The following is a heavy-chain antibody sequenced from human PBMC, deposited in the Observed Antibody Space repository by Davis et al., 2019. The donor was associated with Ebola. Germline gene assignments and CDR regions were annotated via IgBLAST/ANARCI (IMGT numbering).Heavy chain of an antibody. CDR3: ARAQFGDVVLDY. J-gene: IGHJ4*02. V-gene: IGHV3-13*05. Sequence: GESLKISCAASGFTFRTYDMHWVRQTTGKGLEWVSVIGTAGDPYYRGSVKGRFTISRENARNSLYLQMNSLTAGDTAVYYCARAQFGDVVLDYWGQGTLVTVSS. CDR1: GFTFRTYD. D-gene: IGHD4-17*01. CDR2: IGTAGDP.